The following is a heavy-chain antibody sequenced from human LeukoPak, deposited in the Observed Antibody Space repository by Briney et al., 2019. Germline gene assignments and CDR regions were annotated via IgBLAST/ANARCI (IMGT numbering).Heavy chain of an antibody. V-gene: IGHV4-30-2*01. CDR2: IYHSGSS. Sequence: SETLSLTCAVSGGYISSGYYPWSWIRQPPGKGLEWIGHIYHSGSSNYNPSLKSRVTISVDRSRNQFSLNLTSVTAADTAVYYCARGRGSYYDYWGQGTLVTVSS. D-gene: IGHD1-26*01. CDR1: GGYISSGYYP. CDR3: ARGRGSYYDY. J-gene: IGHJ4*02.